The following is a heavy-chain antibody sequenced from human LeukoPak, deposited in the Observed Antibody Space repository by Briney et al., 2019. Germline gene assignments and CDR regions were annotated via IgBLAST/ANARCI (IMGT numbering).Heavy chain of an antibody. J-gene: IGHJ5*02. V-gene: IGHV3-30*04. CDR3: ARDRYGSGRPWFDP. D-gene: IGHD3-10*01. CDR2: ISYDGSNK. CDR1: GFTFSIYA. Sequence: PGGSLRLSCAASGFTFSIYAMHWVRQAPGKGLEWAAVISYDGSNKYYADSVKGRFIISRDNSKNTLYLQMNSLRAEDTVVYYCARDRYGSGRPWFDPWGQGTLVTVSS.